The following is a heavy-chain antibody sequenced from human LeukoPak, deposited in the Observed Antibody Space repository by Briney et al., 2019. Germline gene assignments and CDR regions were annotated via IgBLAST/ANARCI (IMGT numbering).Heavy chain of an antibody. CDR3: ARETTVTMGYYYYYYMDV. Sequence: GGSLRLSCTASGFAFDEHGMSWVRQVPGKGLEWVSAISGSGGSTYYADSVKGRFTISRDNAKNTLYLQMNSLRAEDTAVYYCARETTVTMGYYYYYYMDVWGKGTTVTVSS. CDR2: ISGSGGST. D-gene: IGHD4-11*01. J-gene: IGHJ6*03. V-gene: IGHV3-23*01. CDR1: GFAFDEHG.